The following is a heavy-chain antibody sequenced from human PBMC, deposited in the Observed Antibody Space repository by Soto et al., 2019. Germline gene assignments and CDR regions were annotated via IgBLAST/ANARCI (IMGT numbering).Heavy chain of an antibody. D-gene: IGHD3-10*01. V-gene: IGHV3-30-3*01. Sequence: PGGSLRLSCAASGFTFSSYAMHWVRQAPGKGLEWVAVISYDGSNKYYADSVKGRFTISRDNSKNTLYLQMNSLRAEDTAVYYCARVGYYYGSGRKALHYGTDFCGQGTMVTVSS. CDR1: GFTFSSYA. CDR3: ARVGYYYGSGRKALHYGTDF. J-gene: IGHJ6*02. CDR2: ISYDGSNK.